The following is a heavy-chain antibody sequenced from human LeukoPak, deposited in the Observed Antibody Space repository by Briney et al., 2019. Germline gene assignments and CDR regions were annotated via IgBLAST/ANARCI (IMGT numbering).Heavy chain of an antibody. CDR2: TYYRSKWFN. D-gene: IGHD3-3*01. V-gene: IGHV6-1*01. J-gene: IGHJ5*02. CDR3: ASGGVALFP. CDR1: GDSVSSESAG. Sequence: SQTLSLTCAISGDSVSSESAGWSWIRQSPSRGLEWLGRTYYRSKWFNDYAVSVKSRITINADTSKNQFSLQLNSVTPEDTAVYYCASGGVALFPWSQGTLVTVSS.